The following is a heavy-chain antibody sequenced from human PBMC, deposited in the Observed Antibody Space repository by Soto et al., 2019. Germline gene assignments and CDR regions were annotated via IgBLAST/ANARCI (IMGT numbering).Heavy chain of an antibody. Sequence: QVQLVESGGGVVQPGTSLRLSCAASGLTFNSHGMHWVRQAPGKGLEWVAVISSNGKQKYYADSVEGRFTISRDDYKSMVYLQMNSLGTEDTAVYYCAKDRTYTWSFENWGQGTLVTVSS. J-gene: IGHJ4*02. CDR2: ISSNGKQK. V-gene: IGHV3-30*18. CDR1: GLTFNSHG. CDR3: AKDRTYTWSFEN. D-gene: IGHD2-8*02.